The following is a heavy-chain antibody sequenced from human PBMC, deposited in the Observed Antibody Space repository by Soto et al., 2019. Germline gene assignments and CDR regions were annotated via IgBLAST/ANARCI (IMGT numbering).Heavy chain of an antibody. CDR1: GGSISSSNW. V-gene: IGHV4-4*02. CDR3: ARVRIAARTGAYGMDV. CDR2: IYHSGST. D-gene: IGHD6-6*01. J-gene: IGHJ6*02. Sequence: SETLSLTCAVSGGSISSSNWWSWVRQPPGKGLEWIGEIYHSGSTNYNPSLKSRVTMSVDTSKNQFSLKLSSVTAADTAVYYCARVRIAARTGAYGMDVWGQGTTVTVSS.